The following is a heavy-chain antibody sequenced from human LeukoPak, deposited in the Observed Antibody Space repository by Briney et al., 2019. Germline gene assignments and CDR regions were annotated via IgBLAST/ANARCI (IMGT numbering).Heavy chain of an antibody. CDR1: GGTFSSYA. Sequence: ASVKVSCKASGGTFSSYAISWVRQAPGQGLEWMGGIIPIFGTANYAQKFQGRVTITADESTSTAYVELSSLRSEDTAVYYCASGSVAVSQDYWGQGTLVTVSS. J-gene: IGHJ4*02. CDR2: IIPIFGTA. V-gene: IGHV1-69*13. D-gene: IGHD6-19*01. CDR3: ASGSVAVSQDY.